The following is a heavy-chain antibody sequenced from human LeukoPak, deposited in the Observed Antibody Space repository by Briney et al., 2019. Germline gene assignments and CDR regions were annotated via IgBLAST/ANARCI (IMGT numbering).Heavy chain of an antibody. Sequence: GGSLRLSCAASGFTFSSYAMSWVRQAPGKGLEWVSAISGSGGSTYYADSVKGRFTISRDNSKNTLYMQMNSLRVEDTAVYYCARGSSGSSWYEAFDYWGQGTLVTVSS. V-gene: IGHV3-23*01. D-gene: IGHD6-13*01. J-gene: IGHJ4*02. CDR2: ISGSGGST. CDR3: ARGSSGSSWYEAFDY. CDR1: GFTFSSYA.